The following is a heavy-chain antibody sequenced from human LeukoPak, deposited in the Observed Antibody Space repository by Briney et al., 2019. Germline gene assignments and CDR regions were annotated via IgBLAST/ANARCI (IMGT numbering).Heavy chain of an antibody. CDR3: ASLDCTNGVCYGFDP. CDR2: ISSSSSTI. J-gene: IGHJ5*02. V-gene: IGHV3-48*01. CDR1: GFTFSSYG. D-gene: IGHD2-8*01. Sequence: QPGGSLRLSCAASGFTFSSYGMHWVRQAPGKGLEWVSYISSSSSTIYYADSVKGRFTISRDNAKNSLYLQMNSLRAEDTAVYYCASLDCTNGVCYGFDPWGQGTLVTVSS.